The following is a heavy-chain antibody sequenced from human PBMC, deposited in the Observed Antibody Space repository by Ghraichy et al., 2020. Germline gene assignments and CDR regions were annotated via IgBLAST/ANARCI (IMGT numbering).Heavy chain of an antibody. J-gene: IGHJ4*02. CDR2: IKQDGSEK. CDR1: GFTFSSYW. CDR3: ARDTEITAAGTDLGGY. Sequence: GGSLRLSCAASGFTFSSYWMSWVRQAPGKGLEWVANIKQDGSEKYYVDSVKGRFTISRDNAKNSLYLQMNSLRAEDTAVYYCARDTEITAAGTDLGGYWGQGTLVTVSS. D-gene: IGHD6-13*01. V-gene: IGHV3-7*03.